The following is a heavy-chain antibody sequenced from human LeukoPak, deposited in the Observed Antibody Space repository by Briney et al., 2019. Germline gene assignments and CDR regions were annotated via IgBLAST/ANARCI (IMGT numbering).Heavy chain of an antibody. D-gene: IGHD3-3*01. CDR2: INSDGGST. CDR3: ARVPLGTQQCLESRRGMDV. J-gene: IGHJ6*02. Sequence: GGSLRLSCAASGFTFSSYGMHWVRQAPGKGLGWVARINSDGGSTSYADSVKGGFTISRDNAKNTLYLKMNSLRAEHTAVYYCARVPLGTQQCLESRRGMDVWGQGTTVTVSS. V-gene: IGHV3-74*01. CDR1: GFTFSSYG.